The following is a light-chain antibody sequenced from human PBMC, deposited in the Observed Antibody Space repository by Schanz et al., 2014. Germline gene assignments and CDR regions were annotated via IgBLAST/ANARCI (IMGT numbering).Light chain of an antibody. Sequence: DIQMTQSPSTLSASVGDRVTLTCWASQSISSWLAWYQQKPGKAPKLLIYDASSLASGVPSRFSGSGSGTEFTLTISSLQPDDFATYYCQQFNSYPVTFGQGTILEIK. CDR2: DAS. V-gene: IGKV1-5*01. J-gene: IGKJ2*01. CDR3: QQFNSYPVT. CDR1: QSISSW.